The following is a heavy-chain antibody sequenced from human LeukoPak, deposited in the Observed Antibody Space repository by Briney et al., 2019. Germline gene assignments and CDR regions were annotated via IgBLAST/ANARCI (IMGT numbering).Heavy chain of an antibody. CDR2: IYYTGST. CDR3: ARHLGLKGFDP. Sequence: SETLSLTCTVSGGSISSYHWNWIRQPPGKGLEWIAYIYYTGSTNYNPSLKSRVTISVDTSKNQFSLKLSSVTAADMAVYYCARHLGLKGFDPWGQGTLVTVSS. D-gene: IGHD3/OR15-3a*01. V-gene: IGHV4-59*08. J-gene: IGHJ5*02. CDR1: GGSISSYH.